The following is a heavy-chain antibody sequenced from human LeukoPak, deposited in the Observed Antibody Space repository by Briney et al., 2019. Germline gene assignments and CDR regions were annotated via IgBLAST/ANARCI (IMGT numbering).Heavy chain of an antibody. Sequence: GGSLRLSCAASGFTVSSNYMSWVRQAPGKGLEWVSVIYSGGSTYYADSVKGRFTISRDNSKNTLYLQMNSLRAEDTAVYYCARDAGRAAVATDYWGQGTLVTVSS. D-gene: IGHD6-19*01. CDR1: GFTVSSNY. CDR3: ARDAGRAAVATDY. V-gene: IGHV3-53*01. CDR2: IYSGGST. J-gene: IGHJ4*02.